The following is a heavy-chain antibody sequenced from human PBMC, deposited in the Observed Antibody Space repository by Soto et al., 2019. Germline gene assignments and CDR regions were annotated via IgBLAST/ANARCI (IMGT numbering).Heavy chain of an antibody. D-gene: IGHD3-10*01. CDR2: IRSKAYGGTT. Sequence: PGGSLRLSCAASGFTFGDYAMSWFRQAPGKGLEWVGFIRSKAYGGTTEYAASVKGRFTISRDDSKSIAYLQMNSLKTEDTAVYYCTREEYYPTPAAKTDAFDIWGQGTMVTVSS. J-gene: IGHJ3*02. CDR1: GFTFGDYA. CDR3: TREEYYPTPAAKTDAFDI. V-gene: IGHV3-49*03.